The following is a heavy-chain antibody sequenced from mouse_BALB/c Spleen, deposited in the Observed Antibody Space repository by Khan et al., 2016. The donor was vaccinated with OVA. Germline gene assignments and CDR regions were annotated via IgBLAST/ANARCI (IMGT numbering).Heavy chain of an antibody. Sequence: EVELVESGGGLVKPGGSLRLSCEASGFTFSSYSMSWVRQTPEKRLEWVATITSGGSYTYYPDSVQGRFTISRDNAKNTLYLQMSSLKSEDTAILYCTRERNYYGSSFYFDYWGQGTTLTVSS. CDR2: ITSGGSYT. J-gene: IGHJ2*01. CDR1: GFTFSSYS. CDR3: TRERNYYGSSFYFDY. D-gene: IGHD1-1*01. V-gene: IGHV5-6-4*01.